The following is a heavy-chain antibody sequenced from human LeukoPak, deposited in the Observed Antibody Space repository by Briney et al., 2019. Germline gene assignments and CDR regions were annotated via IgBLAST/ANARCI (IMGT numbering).Heavy chain of an antibody. CDR3: ARDSGAHY. J-gene: IGHJ4*02. CDR1: GFTFSSYG. V-gene: IGHV3-30*03. Sequence: GGSLRLSCAASGFTFSSYGMHWVRQAPGKGLEWVAVISYDGSNKYYADSVKGRFTISRDNSKNTLYLQMNSLRAEDTAVYYCARDSGAHYWGQGTLVTVSS. CDR2: ISYDGSNK.